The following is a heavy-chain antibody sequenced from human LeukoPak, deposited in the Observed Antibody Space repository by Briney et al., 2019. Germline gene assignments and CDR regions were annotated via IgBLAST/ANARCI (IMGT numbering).Heavy chain of an antibody. D-gene: IGHD6-19*01. V-gene: IGHV3-23*01. CDR1: GFTFSSYA. J-gene: IGHJ4*02. CDR2: ISGSGGRT. Sequence: PGGSLRLSCAASGFTFSSYAMSWVRQAPGKGLEWVSGISGSGGRTYYADSVKGRFTIFRDNSNNTLNLQMNSLRAEDTAVYYCAKGKDSSGTWDYFDYWGQGTLVTVSS. CDR3: AKGKDSSGTWDYFDY.